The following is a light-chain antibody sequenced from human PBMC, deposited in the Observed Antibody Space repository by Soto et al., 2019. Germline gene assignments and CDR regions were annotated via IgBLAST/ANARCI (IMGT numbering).Light chain of an antibody. J-gene: IGKJ1*01. CDR2: DAS. Sequence: IVMTQSPVTLSGSLGERATLSCRASQSVGSDVAWYHQKVGQAPRLLIYDASTRATGIPDRFSGSGSGTEFTLTINSVQSEDFAVYYCLQFNDWPRTFGQGTKVEMK. V-gene: IGKV3-15*01. CDR3: LQFNDWPRT. CDR1: QSVGSD.